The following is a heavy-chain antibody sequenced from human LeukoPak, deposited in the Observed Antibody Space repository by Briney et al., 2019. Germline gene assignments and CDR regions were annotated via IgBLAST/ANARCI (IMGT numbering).Heavy chain of an antibody. CDR2: IYYTGIT. J-gene: IGHJ6*03. CDR1: GGSIKSGDSY. Sequence: ASETLSLTCTVSGGSIKSGDSYWGWIRQTPGKGLEWIGIIYYTGITYYNPSLKSRVTISIDTSKNQFSLEVNSVTAADTAVYFCAETLVANYYYYMDVWGKGTTVTVSS. CDR3: AETLVANYYYYMDV. V-gene: IGHV4-39*07. D-gene: IGHD5-12*01.